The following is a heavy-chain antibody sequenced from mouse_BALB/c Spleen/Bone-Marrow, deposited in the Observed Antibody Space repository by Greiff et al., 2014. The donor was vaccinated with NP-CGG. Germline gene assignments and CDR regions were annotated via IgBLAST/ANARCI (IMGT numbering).Heavy chain of an antibody. J-gene: IGHJ4*01. D-gene: IGHD1-1*01. CDR2: IWAGGST. CDR1: GFSLISYG. Sequence: VQRVESGPGLVAPSQSLSISCTVSGFSLISYGVHWVRQPPGQGLEWLGAIWAGGSTNYNSALMSRLTINKDNSKSQVFLKMNSLQTDDTAMYYCAREGRGYYGSSGAATDYWGQGTKVTVSS. V-gene: IGHV2-9*02. CDR3: AREGRGYYGSSGAATDY.